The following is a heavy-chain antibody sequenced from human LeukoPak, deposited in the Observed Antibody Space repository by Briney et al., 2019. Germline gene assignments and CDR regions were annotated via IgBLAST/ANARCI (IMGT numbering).Heavy chain of an antibody. D-gene: IGHD1-26*01. V-gene: IGHV3-23*01. J-gene: IGHJ4*02. CDR2: ISGGGASR. CDR1: GFTFSNYA. Sequence: QPGGSLRLSCAASGFTFSNYAMNWVRQAPGKGLEWVSGISGGGASRDYADSVKGRFTISRDNSKNTVLLQMDSLRAEDTAIYYCTKRSGVYSDNSGFFDYWGQGSLVTVSS. CDR3: TKRSGVYSDNSGFFDY.